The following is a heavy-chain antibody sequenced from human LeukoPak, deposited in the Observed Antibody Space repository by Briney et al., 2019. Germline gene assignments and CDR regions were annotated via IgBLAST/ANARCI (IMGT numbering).Heavy chain of an antibody. CDR3: ARDPGSLGSGMDV. J-gene: IGHJ6*02. V-gene: IGHV4-4*07. CDR2: IFPSGRT. Sequence: SETLSLTCTVSGGSISSYYWNWIRQPAGKGLEWIGRIFPSGRTNYNPSLKRRVTMSVDTSKNQFSLKLSSVTAADAAMYYCARDPGSLGSGMDVWGQGTTVTVSS. D-gene: IGHD3-10*01. CDR1: GGSISSYY.